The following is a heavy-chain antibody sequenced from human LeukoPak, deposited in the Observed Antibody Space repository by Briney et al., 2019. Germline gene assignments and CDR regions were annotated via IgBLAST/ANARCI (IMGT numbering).Heavy chain of an antibody. Sequence: GGSLRLSCAASGFTFSFYAMHWVRQAPGKGLEWVSRISWNSGSIAYADSVKGRFTISRDNAKSSLYLQMNSLRAEDTALYYCAKDKGGSGWSMDVWGQGTTVTVSS. D-gene: IGHD6-19*01. CDR1: GFTFSFYA. V-gene: IGHV3-9*01. CDR3: AKDKGGSGWSMDV. CDR2: ISWNSGSI. J-gene: IGHJ6*02.